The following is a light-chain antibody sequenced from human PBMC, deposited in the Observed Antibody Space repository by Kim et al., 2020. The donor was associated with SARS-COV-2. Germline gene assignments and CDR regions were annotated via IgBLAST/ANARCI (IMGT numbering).Light chain of an antibody. CDR2: LEGSGSY. J-gene: IGLJ3*02. CDR3: ETWDSNIRV. V-gene: IGLV4-60*03. CDR1: SGHSSYI. Sequence: QLVLTQSSSASASLGSSVKLTCTLSSGHSSYIIAWHQQQPGKAPRSSMKLEGSGSYNKGSGVPDRFSGSSSGADRYLTISNLQSEDEADYYCETWDSNIRVFGGGTQLTVL.